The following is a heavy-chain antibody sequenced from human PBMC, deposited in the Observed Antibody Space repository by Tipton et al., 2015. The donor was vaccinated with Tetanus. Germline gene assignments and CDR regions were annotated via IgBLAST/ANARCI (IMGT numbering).Heavy chain of an antibody. CDR2: INHSGST. J-gene: IGHJ4*02. CDR1: GGSISSSSYY. V-gene: IGHV4-39*07. Sequence: TLSLTCTVSGGSISSSSYYWGWIRQPPGKGLEWIGEINHSGSTNYNPSLKSRVTISVDTSKNQFSLKLSSVTAADTAVYYCARGFRPRPPFDYWGQGTLVTVSS. D-gene: IGHD6-6*01. CDR3: ARGFRPRPPFDY.